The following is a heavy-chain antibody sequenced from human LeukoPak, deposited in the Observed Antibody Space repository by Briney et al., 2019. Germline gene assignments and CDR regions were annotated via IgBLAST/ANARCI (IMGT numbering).Heavy chain of an antibody. CDR1: GGTFSSYA. CDR3: ARDNLMVATSLAGFDP. Sequence: ASVKVSCKASGGTFSSYAISWVRQAPGQGLEWMGGIIPIFGTANYAQKFQGRVTITADESTSTAYMELSILRSEDTAVYYCARDNLMVATSLAGFDPWGQGTLVTVSS. V-gene: IGHV1-69*13. J-gene: IGHJ5*02. CDR2: IIPIFGTA. D-gene: IGHD2-8*01.